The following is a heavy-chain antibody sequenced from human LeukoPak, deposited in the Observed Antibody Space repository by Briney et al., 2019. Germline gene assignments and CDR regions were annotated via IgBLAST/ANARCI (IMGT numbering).Heavy chain of an antibody. D-gene: IGHD3-16*01. CDR2: IYYSGST. J-gene: IGHJ4*02. Sequence: SETLSLTCTVSGGSISGYYWSWIRQPPGKGLEWIGYIYYSGSTNYNPSLKSRVTISVDTSKNQFSLKLSSVTAADTAVYYCASTLPWGDYWGQGTLVTVSS. V-gene: IGHV4-59*01. CDR3: ASTLPWGDY. CDR1: GGSISGYY.